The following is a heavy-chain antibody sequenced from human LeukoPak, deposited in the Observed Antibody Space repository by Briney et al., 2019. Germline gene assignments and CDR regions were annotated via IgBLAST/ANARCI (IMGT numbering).Heavy chain of an antibody. CDR2: TYRDGVT. CDR1: AFTVSNIY. J-gene: IGHJ4*02. V-gene: IGHV3-53*01. CDR3: VGQLGNSGHTG. Sequence: GGSLRLSCVASAFTVSNIYVSWVRQAPGKGLEWVSITYRDGVTSYADSVKGRFTISRDNSKNTVYLQMNSLRAEDTAVYYCVGQLGNSGHTGWGQGTLVTVSS. D-gene: IGHD5-12*01.